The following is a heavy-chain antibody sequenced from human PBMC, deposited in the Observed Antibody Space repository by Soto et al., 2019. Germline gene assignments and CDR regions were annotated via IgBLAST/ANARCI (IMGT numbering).Heavy chain of an antibody. CDR1: GGSISSSSYY. D-gene: IGHD6-19*01. J-gene: IGHJ4*02. CDR3: ARIAVATLGY. Sequence: SETLSLTCTVSGGSISSSSYYWGWIRQPPGKGLEWIGSIYYSGSTYYNPSLKSRVTISVDTSKNQFSLKLSSVTAADTAVYYCARIAVATLGYWGQGTLVTVSS. V-gene: IGHV4-39*01. CDR2: IYYSGST.